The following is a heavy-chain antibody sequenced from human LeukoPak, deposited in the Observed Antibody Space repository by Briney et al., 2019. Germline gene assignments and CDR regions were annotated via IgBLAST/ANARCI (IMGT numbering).Heavy chain of an antibody. CDR3: ARGGDSGRYRYDAFDI. Sequence: ASVKVSCKAPGGTFSSYTFSWVRQAPGQGLEWMGRIIATLDIANFAQKFQGRVTITADKSTSTAYMELSSLRSEDTAVYYCARGGDSGRYRYDAFDIWGQGTMVTVSS. D-gene: IGHD1-26*01. CDR1: GGTFSSYT. CDR2: IIATLDIA. J-gene: IGHJ3*02. V-gene: IGHV1-69*02.